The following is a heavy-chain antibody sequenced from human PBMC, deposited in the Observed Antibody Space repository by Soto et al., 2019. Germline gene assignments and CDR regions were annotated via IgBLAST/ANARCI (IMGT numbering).Heavy chain of an antibody. Sequence: GGSLRLSCAASGFTVSSNYMSWVRQAPGKGLEWVSVIYSGGSTYYADSVKGRFTISRDNSKNTLYLQMNSLRAEDTAVYYCASSLGYYYMDVWGKGTTVTVSS. J-gene: IGHJ6*03. V-gene: IGHV3-66*01. CDR2: IYSGGST. CDR1: GFTVSSNY. CDR3: ASSLGYYYMDV.